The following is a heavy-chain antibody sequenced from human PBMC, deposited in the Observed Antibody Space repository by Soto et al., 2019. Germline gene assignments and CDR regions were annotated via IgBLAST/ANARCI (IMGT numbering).Heavy chain of an antibody. J-gene: IGHJ6*02. CDR1: GFSLSTSGVG. CDR2: IYWNDDK. V-gene: IGHV2-5*01. CDR3: AHGPTGGSSSWYYYYYYGMDG. Sequence: SGPTLVNPTQTLTLTCTFSGFSLSTSGVGVGWIRQPPGKALEWLALIYWNDDKRYSPSLKSRLTITKDTSKNQVVLTMTNMDPVDTATYYCAHGPTGGSSSWYYYYYYGMDGWGQGTTVTV. D-gene: IGHD6-13*01.